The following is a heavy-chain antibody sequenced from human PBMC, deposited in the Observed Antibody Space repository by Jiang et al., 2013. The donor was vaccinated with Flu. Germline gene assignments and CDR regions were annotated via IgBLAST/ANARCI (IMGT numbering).Heavy chain of an antibody. Sequence: SGAEVKKPGSSVKVSCKASGGTFSSYTISWVRQAPGQGLEWMGRIIPILGIANYAQKFQGRVTITADKSTSTAYIELSSLRSEDTAVYYCARVALVGVVAANYWGQGTLVTVSS. CDR3: ARVALVGVVAANY. V-gene: IGHV1-69*04. CDR1: GGTFSSYT. J-gene: IGHJ4*02. CDR2: IIPILGIA. D-gene: IGHD2-15*01.